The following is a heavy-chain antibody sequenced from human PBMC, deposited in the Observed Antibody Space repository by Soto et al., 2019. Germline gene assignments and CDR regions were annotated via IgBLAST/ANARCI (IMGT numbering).Heavy chain of an antibody. Sequence: QVQLQESGPGLVKPSETLSLTCTVSGGSISSYYWSWIRQPPGKGLEWIGYIYYSGSTNYNPSLKSRVTISVDTSKNQFSLKLSSVTAADTAVYYCAKLYGDYAIAPFYWYFDLWGRGTLVTVSS. J-gene: IGHJ2*01. CDR1: GGSISSYY. CDR3: AKLYGDYAIAPFYWYFDL. CDR2: IYYSGST. D-gene: IGHD4-17*01. V-gene: IGHV4-59*01.